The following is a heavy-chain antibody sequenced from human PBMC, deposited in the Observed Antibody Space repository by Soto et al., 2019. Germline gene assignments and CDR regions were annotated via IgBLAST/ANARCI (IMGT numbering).Heavy chain of an antibody. CDR1: GVTFSSYA. CDR3: ARVKNVAYYDFWSGYSL. D-gene: IGHD3-3*01. J-gene: IGHJ4*02. Sequence: SVKVSCKASGVTFSSYAISWVRQAPGQGLEWMGGIIPIFGTANYAQKFQGRVTITADKSTSTAYMELSSLRSEDTAVYYCARVKNVAYYDFWSGYSLWGQGTLVTVSS. V-gene: IGHV1-69*06. CDR2: IIPIFGTA.